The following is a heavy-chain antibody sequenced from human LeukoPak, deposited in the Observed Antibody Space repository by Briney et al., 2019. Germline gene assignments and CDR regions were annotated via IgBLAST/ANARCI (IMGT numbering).Heavy chain of an antibody. V-gene: IGHV4-34*01. CDR3: ARGQVSGNYYGMDV. D-gene: IGHD5/OR15-5a*01. CDR1: GGSFSGYY. Sequence: PSETLSLTCAVYGGSFSGYYWSWIRQPPGKGLEWIGEINHSGSTNYNPSLKSRVTISVDTSKNQFSLKLSSVTAADTAVYYCARGQVSGNYYGMDVWGQGTTVTVSS. J-gene: IGHJ6*02. CDR2: INHSGST.